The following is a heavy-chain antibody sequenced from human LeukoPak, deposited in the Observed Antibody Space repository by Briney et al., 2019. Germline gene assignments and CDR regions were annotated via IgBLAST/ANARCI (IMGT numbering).Heavy chain of an antibody. Sequence: PSETLSLTCTVSGGSISSYYWSWIRQPAGKGLEWIGRIYTSGSTNYNPSLKSRVTMSVDTSKNQFSLKLSSVTAADTAVYYCARGASFYYWAYYYYYMDVWGKGTTVTVSS. CDR2: IYTSGST. CDR1: GGSISSYY. J-gene: IGHJ6*03. CDR3: ARGASFYYWAYYYYYMDV. V-gene: IGHV4-4*07. D-gene: IGHD3-10*01.